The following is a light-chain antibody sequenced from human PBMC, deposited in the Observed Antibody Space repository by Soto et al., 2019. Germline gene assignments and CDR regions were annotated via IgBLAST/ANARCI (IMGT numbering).Light chain of an antibody. J-gene: IGLJ1*01. CDR1: SSDVGGYNY. Sequence: QSALTQPASVSGSPGQSITISCTGTSSDVGGYNYVSWYQQYPGKAPKLMVYEVSNRPSGVSNCFSGSKSGNTASLTISGLQADDEADYYCSSYRTSSTYVFGTGTKLTVL. V-gene: IGLV2-14*01. CDR3: SSYRTSSTYV. CDR2: EVS.